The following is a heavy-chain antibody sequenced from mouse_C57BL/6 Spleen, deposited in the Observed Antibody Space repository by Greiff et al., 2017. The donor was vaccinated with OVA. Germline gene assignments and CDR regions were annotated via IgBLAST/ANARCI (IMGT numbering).Heavy chain of an antibody. CDR2: INPNNGGT. Sequence: EVQLQQSGPELVKPGASVKIPCKASGYTFTDYNMDWVKQSHGKSLEWIGDINPNNGGTIYNQKFKGKATLTVDKSSSTAYMELRSLTSEDTAVYYCARRYYGSSTWFADWGQGTLVTVSA. CDR1: GYTFTDYN. D-gene: IGHD1-1*01. V-gene: IGHV1-18*01. CDR3: ARRYYGSSTWFAD. J-gene: IGHJ3*01.